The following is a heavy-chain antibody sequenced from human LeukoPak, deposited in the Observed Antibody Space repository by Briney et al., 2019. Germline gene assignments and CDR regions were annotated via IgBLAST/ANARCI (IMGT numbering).Heavy chain of an antibody. Sequence: GGSLRLSCAASGFTFSSYAMHWVRQAPGKGLEYVSAISSNGGSTYYANSVKGRFTISRDNSKNTLYLQMGSLRAEDTAVYYCAKDDQYYDILTGFDYWGQGTLVTVSS. CDR1: GFTFSSYA. V-gene: IGHV3-64*01. J-gene: IGHJ4*02. D-gene: IGHD3-9*01. CDR3: AKDDQYYDILTGFDY. CDR2: ISSNGGST.